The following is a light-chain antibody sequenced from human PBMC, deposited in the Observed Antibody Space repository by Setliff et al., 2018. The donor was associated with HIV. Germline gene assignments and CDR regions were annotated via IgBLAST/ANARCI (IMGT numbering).Light chain of an antibody. J-gene: IGLJ1*01. CDR1: SRDVGTYNF. Sequence: QSALTQPASVYGSPGQSITISCTGTSRDVGTYNFVSWYQQHPGKAPKLIIFEGTKRLSGVSNRFSGSNSGNTASLTISGLQPEDEADYYCCSHAGGNTYIFGSGTKVTVL. CDR3: CSHAGGNTYI. V-gene: IGLV2-23*01. CDR2: EGT.